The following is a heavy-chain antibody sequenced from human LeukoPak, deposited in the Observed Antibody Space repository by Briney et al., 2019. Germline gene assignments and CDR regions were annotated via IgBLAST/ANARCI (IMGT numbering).Heavy chain of an antibody. J-gene: IGHJ4*02. V-gene: IGHV4-34*01. CDR3: ASGRITMVRGYFDY. Sequence: SETLSLTCAVYGGSFSGHYWSWIRQPPGKGLEWIGEINHSGSTNYNPSLKSRVTISVDTSKNQFSLKLSSVTAADTAVYYCASGRITMVRGYFDYWGQGTLVTVSS. CDR1: GGSFSGHY. D-gene: IGHD3-10*01. CDR2: INHSGST.